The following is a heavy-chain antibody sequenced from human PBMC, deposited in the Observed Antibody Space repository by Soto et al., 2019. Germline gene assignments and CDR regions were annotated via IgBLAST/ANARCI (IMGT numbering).Heavy chain of an antibody. V-gene: IGHV1-18*01. Sequence: QVQLVQSGAEVKKPGASVKVSCKASGYTFASYAISWMRQAPGQGLEWMGWISAYNGNTNYAQKLQGTVTMTTDTSTRTAYRKLKSLRSDDTAVYYGARDHPQAAYWGQGTVVPVTS. CDR3: ARDHPQAAY. J-gene: IGHJ4*02. CDR1: GYTFASYA. CDR2: ISAYNGNT. D-gene: IGHD6-25*01.